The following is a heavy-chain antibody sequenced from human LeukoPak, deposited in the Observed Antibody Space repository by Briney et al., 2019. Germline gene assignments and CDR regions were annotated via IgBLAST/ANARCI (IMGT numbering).Heavy chain of an antibody. D-gene: IGHD3-22*01. CDR3: AREDSSGAFDI. CDR1: GFTFSNAW. CDR2: VWYDESNK. Sequence: GGSLRLSCAASGFTFSNAWMNWVRQAPGKGLEWVAVVWYDESNKYYVDSVKGRFTISRDNSKNTLYLQMNSLRVEDTALYYCAREDSSGAFDIWGQGTMVTVSS. J-gene: IGHJ3*02. V-gene: IGHV3-33*08.